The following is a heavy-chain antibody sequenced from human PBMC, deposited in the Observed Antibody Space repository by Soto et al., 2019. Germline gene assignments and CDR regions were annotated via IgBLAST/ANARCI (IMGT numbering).Heavy chain of an antibody. J-gene: IGHJ6*03. V-gene: IGHV4-59*08. CDR2: IYYSGST. Sequence: SETLSLTCTVSGGSISSYYWSWIRQPPGKGLEWIGYIYYSGSTNSNPSLKSRVTISVDTSKNQFSLKLSSVTAADTAVYYCARQFLNYSSSSRHYYYYTDVWGKGTTVTVSS. CDR3: ARQFLNYSSSSRHYYYYTDV. CDR1: GGSISSYY. D-gene: IGHD6-6*01.